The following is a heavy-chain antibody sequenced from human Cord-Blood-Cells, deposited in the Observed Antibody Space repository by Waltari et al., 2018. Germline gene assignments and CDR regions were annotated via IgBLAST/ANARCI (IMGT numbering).Heavy chain of an antibody. CDR3: ARESQSSGYYCDY. V-gene: IGHV1-2*04. CDR2: NNPNSGGT. CDR1: GYTFTGYY. J-gene: IGHJ4*02. D-gene: IGHD3-22*01. Sequence: QVQLVQSGAEVKKPGASVKVSCKASGYTFTGYYMHWVRQAPGQGLEWMGRNNPNSGGTNYAQKFQGWVTLTRDTSISTAYMELSRLRSDDTAVDYCARESQSSGYYCDYWGQGTLVTVSS.